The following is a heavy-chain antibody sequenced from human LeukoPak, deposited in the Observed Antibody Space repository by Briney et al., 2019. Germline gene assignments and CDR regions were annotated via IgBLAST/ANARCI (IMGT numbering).Heavy chain of an antibody. Sequence: GGSLRLSCAASGFTFSSYGMHWVRQAPGKGLEWVAVISYDGSNKYYADSVKGRFTTSRDNSKNTLYLQMNSLRAEDTAVYYCAKDSSIVPAAISAFDIWGQGTMVTVSS. CDR2: ISYDGSNK. CDR1: GFTFSSYG. J-gene: IGHJ3*02. D-gene: IGHD2-2*02. V-gene: IGHV3-30*18. CDR3: AKDSSIVPAAISAFDI.